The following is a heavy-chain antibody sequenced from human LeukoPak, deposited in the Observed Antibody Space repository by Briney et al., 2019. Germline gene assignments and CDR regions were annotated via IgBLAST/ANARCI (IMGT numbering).Heavy chain of an antibody. CDR1: GGSISSSSYY. CDR2: IYYSGGT. D-gene: IGHD3-3*01. J-gene: IGHJ4*02. Sequence: PSETLSLTCTVSGGSISSSSYYWGWIRQPPGKGLEWIGSIYYSGGTYYNPSLKSRVTISVDTSKNQFSLKLSSVTAADTAVYYCARRRSGYSHFYWGQGTLVTVSS. V-gene: IGHV4-39*01. CDR3: ARRRSGYSHFY.